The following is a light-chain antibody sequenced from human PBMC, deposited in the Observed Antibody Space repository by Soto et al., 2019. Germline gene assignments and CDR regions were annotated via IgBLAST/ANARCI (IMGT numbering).Light chain of an antibody. Sequence: EIVMTQSPATLSVSPGERATLSCRASQSISSNLAWYQQKLGQAPRLLIYRASTRATGIPARFSGSGSGTEFTLTLSSLQSEDFAVYYCQQYIDWPQTFGQGTKVEIK. CDR2: RAS. CDR3: QQYIDWPQT. V-gene: IGKV3-15*01. J-gene: IGKJ1*01. CDR1: QSISSN.